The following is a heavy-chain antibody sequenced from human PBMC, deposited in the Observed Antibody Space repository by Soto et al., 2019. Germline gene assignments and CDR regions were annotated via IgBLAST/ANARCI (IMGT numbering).Heavy chain of an antibody. CDR3: ATGRDCTNGVCYKSWFVP. Sequence: SVKVYCKASGFTFTNSAMQWVRQARGQGLEWIGWIVPYNGKTNYAQKFRGRITFTRDTSTNTAYMELKSLRSDDTFVYYCATGRDCTNGVCYKSWFVPWGQG. CDR2: IVPYNGKT. D-gene: IGHD2-8*01. J-gene: IGHJ5*02. V-gene: IGHV1-58*02. CDR1: GFTFTNSA.